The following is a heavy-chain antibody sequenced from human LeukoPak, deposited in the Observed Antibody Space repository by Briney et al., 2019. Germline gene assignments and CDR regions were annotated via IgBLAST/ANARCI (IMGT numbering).Heavy chain of an antibody. J-gene: IGHJ3*02. V-gene: IGHV3-53*04. Sequence: GGSLRLSCAASGFTFSSYAMSWVRQAPGKGLEWVSVIYSGGSTYYADSVKGRFTISRHNSKNTLYLQMNSLRAEDTAVYYCARDESTEGAFDIWGQGTMVTVSS. CDR3: ARDESTEGAFDI. CDR2: IYSGGST. D-gene: IGHD4-11*01. CDR1: GFTFSSYA.